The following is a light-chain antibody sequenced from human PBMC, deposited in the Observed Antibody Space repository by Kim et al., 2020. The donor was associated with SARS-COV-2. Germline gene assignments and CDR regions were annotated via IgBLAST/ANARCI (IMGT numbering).Light chain of an antibody. J-gene: IGKJ4*01. CDR3: QQRSNWPPLT. CDR1: QSVSSY. CDR2: DAS. V-gene: IGKV3-11*01. Sequence: PREKATPSGRASQSVSSYLAWYQQKPGQAPRLLIYDASNRATGIPARFSGSGSGTDFTLTISSLEPEDFAVYYCQQRSNWPPLTFGGGTKVEIK.